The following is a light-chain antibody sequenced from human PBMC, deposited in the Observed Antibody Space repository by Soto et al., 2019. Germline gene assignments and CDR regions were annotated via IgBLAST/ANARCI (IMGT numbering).Light chain of an antibody. Sequence: QAVVTQEPSLTVSPGGTVTLTCGSSTGAVTSGHWPHWFQQKPGQAPRTLIYDPSNKHSWTPARCSGSLLGGQAALTLSGAQTEDEADYYCLVICTGVGEVFGTGTKLTVL. V-gene: IGLV7-46*01. CDR3: LVICTGVGEV. J-gene: IGLJ1*01. CDR2: DPS. CDR1: TGAVTSGHW.